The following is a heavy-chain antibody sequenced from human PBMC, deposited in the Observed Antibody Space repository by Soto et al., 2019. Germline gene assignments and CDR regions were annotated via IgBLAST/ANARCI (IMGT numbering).Heavy chain of an antibody. CDR2: ISAYNGNT. J-gene: IGHJ6*02. CDR1: GHTFTTYG. CDR3: ARDGEVFWSGYKYYYGMDV. Sequence: QVQLVQSGAEVKKPGASVKVSCKASGHTFTTYGISWVRQAPGQGLEWMGWISAYNGNTNYAQKLQGRVTMTTDTSTSTAYMELRSLRSDDTAVYYCARDGEVFWSGYKYYYGMDVLGQGTTVTVSS. D-gene: IGHD3-3*01. V-gene: IGHV1-18*01.